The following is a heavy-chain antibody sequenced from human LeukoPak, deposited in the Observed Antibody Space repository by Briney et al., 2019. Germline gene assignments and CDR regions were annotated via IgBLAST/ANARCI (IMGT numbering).Heavy chain of an antibody. V-gene: IGHV4-61*02. Sequence: SQTLSLTCTVSGGSISSGSYYWSWIRQPAGKGLEWIGRIYTSGSTNYNPSLKSRVTISVDTSKNQFSLKLSSVTAADTAVYYCARAPTPANYHDSSGSVYYFDYWGQGTLVTVSS. J-gene: IGHJ4*02. D-gene: IGHD3-22*01. CDR1: GGSISSGSYY. CDR3: ARAPTPANYHDSSGSVYYFDY. CDR2: IYTSGST.